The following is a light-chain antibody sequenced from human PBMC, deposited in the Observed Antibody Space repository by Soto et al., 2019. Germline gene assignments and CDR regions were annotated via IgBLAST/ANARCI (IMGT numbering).Light chain of an antibody. CDR1: QSVNAN. CDR3: QQYNTWLWT. V-gene: IGKV3-15*01. CDR2: GAS. Sequence: EVVMTQSPATLSVSPGERATLSCRASQSVNANLAWYQQKPGQAPRLLIHGASNRATGIPARFSGSGFGTEFILTIRCLQSEDFAVYYCQQYNTWLWTFGQGTKVEI. J-gene: IGKJ1*01.